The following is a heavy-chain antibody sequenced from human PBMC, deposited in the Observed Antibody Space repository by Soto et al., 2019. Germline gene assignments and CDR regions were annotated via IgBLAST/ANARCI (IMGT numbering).Heavy chain of an antibody. CDR3: ARIPVDTSMIYWLDP. CDR1: VGSVSRGDYY. Sequence: SETLSLTCTVSVGSVSRGDYYWIWIRQPPGKGLEWIGYIYYSGNTNYNPSLKSRVIISVDTSKNLFSLKLTSVTAADTAVYYCARIPVDTSMIYWLDPWGQGTLVTVSS. V-gene: IGHV4-61*08. D-gene: IGHD5-18*01. J-gene: IGHJ5*02. CDR2: IYYSGNT.